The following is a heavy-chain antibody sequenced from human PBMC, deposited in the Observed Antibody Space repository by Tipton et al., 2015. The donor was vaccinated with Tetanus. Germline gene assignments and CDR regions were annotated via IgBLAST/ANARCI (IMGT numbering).Heavy chain of an antibody. CDR3: ARATEHDIMTGYDN. Sequence: TLSLTCTVSGVSISSYYWSWIRQSPGKGLEWIGYIFYAGSTNSNPSLKSRVTISVDKAKNQFSVKLTSVTAADTAVYYCARATEHDIMTGYDNWGPGTQVTVSS. D-gene: IGHD3-9*01. V-gene: IGHV4-59*01. CDR1: GVSISSYY. CDR2: IFYAGST. J-gene: IGHJ4*02.